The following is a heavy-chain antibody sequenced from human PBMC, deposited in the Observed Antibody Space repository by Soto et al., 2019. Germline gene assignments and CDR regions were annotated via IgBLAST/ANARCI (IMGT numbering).Heavy chain of an antibody. CDR1: GYTFTGYS. D-gene: IGHD2-15*01. CDR2: INPNSGGT. CDR3: VRGYCTTSPCSGDFQF. J-gene: IGHJ1*01. V-gene: IGHV1-2*04. Sequence: ASVKVSCKASGYTFTGYSIHWVRQAPGQGLEWMGCINPNSGGTNYAQKFQGWVTMTRDTSISTAYMELSRLRSDDTAVYFSVRGYCTTSPCSGDFQFWAQATLVNVSS.